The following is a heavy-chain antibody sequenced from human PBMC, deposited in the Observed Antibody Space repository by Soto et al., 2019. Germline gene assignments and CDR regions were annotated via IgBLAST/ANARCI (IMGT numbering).Heavy chain of an antibody. V-gene: IGHV4-61*01. CDR2: IYHDGNT. CDR3: GRDFGSGYDFDF. CDR1: GVSVSSGLYY. D-gene: IGHD3-3*01. Sequence: QVQLQESGPGLVKSSETLSLTCTVSGVSVSSGLYYWSWLRQPPGKGPEWIGHIYHDGNTRYNPSLKSRVTISIDTSKNPFSLRLSSLTAADTAIYYCGRDFGSGYDFDFWGQGTLVTVSS. J-gene: IGHJ4*02.